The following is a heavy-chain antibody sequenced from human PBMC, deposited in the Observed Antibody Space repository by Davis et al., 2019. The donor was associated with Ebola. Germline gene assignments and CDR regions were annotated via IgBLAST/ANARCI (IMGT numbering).Heavy chain of an antibody. CDR2: INHSGST. CDR1: GGSFSGYY. Sequence: SQTLSLTCAVYGGSFSGYYWSWIRQPPGKGLEWIGEINHSGSTNYNPSLKSRVTISVDTSKNQFSLKLSSVTAADTAVYYCAGRLIAAAGLNWFDPWGQGTLVTVSS. CDR3: AGRLIAAAGLNWFDP. V-gene: IGHV4-34*01. D-gene: IGHD6-13*01. J-gene: IGHJ5*02.